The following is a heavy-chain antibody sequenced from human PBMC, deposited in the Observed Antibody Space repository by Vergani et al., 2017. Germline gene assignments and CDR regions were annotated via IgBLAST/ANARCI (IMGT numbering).Heavy chain of an antibody. V-gene: IGHV3-23*04. D-gene: IGHD2-2*01. CDR1: GFTFNSYA. J-gene: IGHJ3*01. CDR3: AKVCGSTSCPYGGGAFDV. CDR2: INNNGGST. Sequence: QLVASGGGLIQPGGSLRLSCAASGFTFNSYAMTWVRQAPGKGLEWVSGINNNGGSTYYADSVKGRFTISRDNSKNTLYLQMNDLRADDTATYYCAKVCGSTSCPYGGGAFDVWGHGTMVTVSS.